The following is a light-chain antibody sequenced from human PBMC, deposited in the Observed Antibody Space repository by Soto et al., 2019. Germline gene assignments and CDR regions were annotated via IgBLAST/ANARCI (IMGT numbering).Light chain of an antibody. J-gene: IGLJ1*01. Sequence: QSALTQPASVSGSPGQSITISCTGTSSDVGDSNYVSWYQQHPGKAPKLMIYEVSNRPSGVSNRFSGSKSGNTASLTISGLQAEDEADYYCSSYTSNLDVFGTGTKLTVL. CDR1: SSDVGDSNY. CDR3: SSYTSNLDV. V-gene: IGLV2-14*01. CDR2: EVS.